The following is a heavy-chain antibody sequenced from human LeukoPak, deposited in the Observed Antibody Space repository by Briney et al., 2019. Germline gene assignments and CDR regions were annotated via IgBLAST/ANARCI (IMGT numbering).Heavy chain of an antibody. CDR2: IYYSGST. J-gene: IGHJ6*02. CDR3: ASGERGRPPPYYGMDV. D-gene: IGHD1-1*01. V-gene: IGHV4-59*01. Sequence: PSETLSLTCTVSGGSISSYYWSWIRQPPGKGLEWIGYIYYSGSTNYNPPLKSRVTISVDTSKNQFSLKLSSVTAADTAVYYCASGERGRPPPYYGMDVWGQGTTVTVSS. CDR1: GGSISSYY.